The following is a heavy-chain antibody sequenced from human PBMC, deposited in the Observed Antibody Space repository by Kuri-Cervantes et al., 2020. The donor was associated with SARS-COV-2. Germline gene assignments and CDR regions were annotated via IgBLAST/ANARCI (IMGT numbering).Heavy chain of an antibody. CDR3: ARAFLRGGSDY. CDR1: GFTFSNYW. J-gene: IGHJ4*02. V-gene: IGHV3-74*01. D-gene: IGHD1-26*01. Sequence: GGSLRLSCAASGFTFSNYWMHWVRQAPGKGLVGVSRTNTDGSSTSYADSVKGRFTISRDNAKNTLYLQMNSLRAEDTAVYYCARAFLRGGSDYWGQGTLVTVSS. CDR2: TNTDGSST.